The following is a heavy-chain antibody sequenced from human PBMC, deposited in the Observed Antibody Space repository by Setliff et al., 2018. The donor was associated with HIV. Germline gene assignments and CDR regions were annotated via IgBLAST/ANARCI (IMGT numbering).Heavy chain of an antibody. Sequence: ASVKVSCKPSGYAFSDYSIHWVRQAPGQGLEWVGRINPDSRGTNYAQTFQGRVTITADESSGTSYMELTGLTSDDTAVYYCARAIAVADHLDYWGQGTLVTVSS. CDR2: INPDSRGT. CDR1: GYAFSDYS. CDR3: ARAIAVADHLDY. V-gene: IGHV1-2*06. D-gene: IGHD6-19*01. J-gene: IGHJ4*02.